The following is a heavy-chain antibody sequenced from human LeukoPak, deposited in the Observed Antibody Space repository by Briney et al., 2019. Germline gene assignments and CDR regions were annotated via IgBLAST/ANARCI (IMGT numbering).Heavy chain of an antibody. CDR2: ISSSSSTI. V-gene: IGHV3-48*04. D-gene: IGHD1-26*01. J-gene: IGHJ4*02. CDR1: GFTFSSYS. CDR3: ARASGSYFVDY. Sequence: GGSLRLSCAASGFTFSSYSMNWVRQAPGKGLEWVSYISSSSSTIYYADSVKGRFTISRDNAKDSLYLQMNSLRAEDTAVYYCARASGSYFVDYWGQGTLVTVSS.